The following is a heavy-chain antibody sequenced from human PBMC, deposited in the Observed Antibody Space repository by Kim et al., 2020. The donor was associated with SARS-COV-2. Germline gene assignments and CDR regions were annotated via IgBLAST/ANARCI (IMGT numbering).Heavy chain of an antibody. D-gene: IGHD3-9*01. Sequence: GGSLRLSCAASGFTFSSYSMNWVRQAPGKGLEWVSSISSSSSYIYYADSVKGRFTISRDNAKNSLYLQMNRLRAEDTAVYYCASLLNRQYDILTGYYLDAFDIWGQGTMVTVSS. CDR1: GFTFSSYS. CDR2: ISSSSSYI. V-gene: IGHV3-21*01. J-gene: IGHJ3*02. CDR3: ASLLNRQYDILTGYYLDAFDI.